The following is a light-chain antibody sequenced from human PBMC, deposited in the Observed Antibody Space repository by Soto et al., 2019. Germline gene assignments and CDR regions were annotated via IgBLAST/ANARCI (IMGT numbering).Light chain of an antibody. V-gene: IGLV2-23*01. CDR1: SSDVGSYNL. CDR3: CSYAGSSTLV. Sequence: QSALTQPASVSGSPGQSITISCTGTSSDVGSYNLVSWYQQHPGKDPKLMIYEGSKRPSGVSNRFSGSKSGNTASLTISGRQAEDEADYYCCSYAGSSTLVFGGGTQLTVL. CDR2: EGS. J-gene: IGLJ3*02.